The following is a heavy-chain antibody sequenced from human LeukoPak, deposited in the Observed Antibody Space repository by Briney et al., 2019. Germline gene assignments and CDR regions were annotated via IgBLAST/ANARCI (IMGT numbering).Heavy chain of an antibody. CDR3: AKDLTDYDILPGHY. CDR1: GFTFSSYG. CDR2: ISYDGSNK. Sequence: SGRSLRLSCAASGFTFSSYGMHWVRQAPGKGLEWVAVISYDGSNKYYADSVKGRFTISRDNSKNTLYLQMNSLRAEDTAVYYCAKDLTDYDILPGHYWGQGTLVTVSS. V-gene: IGHV3-30*18. D-gene: IGHD3-9*01. J-gene: IGHJ4*02.